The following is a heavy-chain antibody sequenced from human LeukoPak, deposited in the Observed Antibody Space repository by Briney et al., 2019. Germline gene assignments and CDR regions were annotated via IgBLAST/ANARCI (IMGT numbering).Heavy chain of an antibody. CDR1: GFTFSSCA. Sequence: TGGSLRLSCSASGFTFSSCAMHWVRQAPGKGLEYVSAISSNGGSTYYADSVKGRFTISRDNSKNTLYLQMSSLRAEDTAVYYCVIKTTKAIAVADYYFDYWGQGTLVTVSS. CDR2: ISSNGGST. J-gene: IGHJ4*02. CDR3: VIKTTKAIAVADYYFDY. V-gene: IGHV3-64D*09. D-gene: IGHD6-19*01.